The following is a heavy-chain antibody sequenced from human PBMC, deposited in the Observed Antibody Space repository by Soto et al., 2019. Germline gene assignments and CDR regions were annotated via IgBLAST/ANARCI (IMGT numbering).Heavy chain of an antibody. J-gene: IGHJ4*02. CDR1: GFTFSSYA. CDR2: ISYDGSNK. V-gene: IGHV3-30-3*01. CDR3: ARGVGLYGSGNYYYFDS. D-gene: IGHD3-10*01. Sequence: GXSLRLSCAASGFTFSSYAMHWVRQAPGKGLEWVAVISYDGSNKYFADSVKGRFTISRDNVKNSLYLQMNSLRDEDTAVYYCARGVGLYGSGNYYYFDSWGQGTLVTXSS.